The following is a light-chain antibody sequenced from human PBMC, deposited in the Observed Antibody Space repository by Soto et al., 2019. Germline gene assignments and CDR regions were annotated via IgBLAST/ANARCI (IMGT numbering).Light chain of an antibody. V-gene: IGLV2-11*01. J-gene: IGLJ3*02. CDR3: CSYAGSYTFWV. Sequence: QSALTQPRSVSGSPGQSVTISCTGTSSDVGGYNYVSWYQQHPGKAPKLMIYDVGKRPSGVPDRFSGSKSGNTASLTISGLHAEDEADYYCCSYAGSYTFWVFGGGTKLTVL. CDR2: DVG. CDR1: SSDVGGYNY.